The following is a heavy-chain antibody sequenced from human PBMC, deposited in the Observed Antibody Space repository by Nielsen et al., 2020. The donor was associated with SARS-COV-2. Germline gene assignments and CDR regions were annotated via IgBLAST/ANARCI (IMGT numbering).Heavy chain of an antibody. D-gene: IGHD5-18*01. V-gene: IGHV3-30*18. CDR3: AKDSGYSYGSEDWYFDP. CDR2: ISYDGSNK. Sequence: GESLKISCAASGFTFSDYYMSWIRQAPGKGLEWVAVISYDGSNKYYADSVKGRFTISRDNSKNTLYLQMNSLRAEDTAVYYCAKDSGYSYGSEDWYFDPWGRGTLVTVSS. J-gene: IGHJ2*01. CDR1: GFTFSDYY.